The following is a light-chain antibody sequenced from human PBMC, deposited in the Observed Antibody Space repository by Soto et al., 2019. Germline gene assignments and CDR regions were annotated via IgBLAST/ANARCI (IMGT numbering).Light chain of an antibody. CDR2: EVR. J-gene: IGLJ1*01. CDR3: SSYRSSTTFV. Sequence: QSALTQPASVYGSPGQSITISCTGTSSDVGAYNYVSWYQQYPGKAPKVIIFEVRKRPSGVSNRFSGSKSGDTASLTISGLQAEDEADYYCSSYRSSTTFVFGTGTKVTVL. V-gene: IGLV2-14*01. CDR1: SSDVGAYNY.